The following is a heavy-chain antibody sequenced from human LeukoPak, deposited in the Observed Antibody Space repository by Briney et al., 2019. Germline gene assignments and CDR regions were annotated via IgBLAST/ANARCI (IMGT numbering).Heavy chain of an antibody. V-gene: IGHV4-59*01. CDR1: GGSINSYY. CDR3: ARDGCGSSSCLDY. Sequence: SETLSLTFTVSGGSINSYYWSLIRPPPAKGLELIGYISYSGSTNYNPSLKSRVTISVDTSKNQFSLKLSSVTAADTAVYYCARDGCGSSSCLDYWGQGTLVTVSS. J-gene: IGHJ4*02. D-gene: IGHD6-6*01. CDR2: ISYSGST.